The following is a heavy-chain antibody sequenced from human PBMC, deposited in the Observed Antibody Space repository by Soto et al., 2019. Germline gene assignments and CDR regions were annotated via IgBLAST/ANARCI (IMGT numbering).Heavy chain of an antibody. Sequence: GGSLRLSCAASGFTFSSYAMSWVRQTPGKGLEWVSSITSTGSNTYYADSVKGRFTISRDNSKNSLYLQMNSLRAEDTAVYYCARGQYSGSYYFLVDYSPLDYWGQGTLVTVSS. CDR1: GFTFSSYA. D-gene: IGHD1-26*01. CDR2: ITSTGSNT. V-gene: IGHV3-23*01. J-gene: IGHJ4*02. CDR3: ARGQYSGSYYFLVDYSPLDY.